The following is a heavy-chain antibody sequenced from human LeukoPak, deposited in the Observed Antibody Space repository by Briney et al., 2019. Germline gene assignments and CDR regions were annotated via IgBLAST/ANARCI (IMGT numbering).Heavy chain of an antibody. D-gene: IGHD6-13*01. CDR1: GFTFSDYY. V-gene: IGHV3-7*01. CDR3: ARGWSIFDY. Sequence: GGSLRLSCAASGFTFSDYYMSWIRQAPGKGLEWVANIKQDGSEKYYVDSVKGRFTISRDNAKNSLYLQMNSLRAEDTAVYYCARGWSIFDYWGQGTLVTVSS. J-gene: IGHJ4*02. CDR2: IKQDGSEK.